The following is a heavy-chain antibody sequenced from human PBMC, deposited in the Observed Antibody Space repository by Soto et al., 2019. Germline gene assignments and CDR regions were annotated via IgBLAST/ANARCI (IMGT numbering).Heavy chain of an antibody. CDR3: ARDQHSSGWFDP. D-gene: IGHD6-6*01. CDR2: IYYSGST. CDR1: GGSISSYY. Sequence: SETLSLTCTVSGGSISSYYWSWIRQPPGKGLEWIGYIYYSGSTNYNPSLKSRVTISVDTSKNQFSLKLSSVTAADTAVYYCARDQHSSGWFDPWGQGTLVTVPS. J-gene: IGHJ5*02. V-gene: IGHV4-59*01.